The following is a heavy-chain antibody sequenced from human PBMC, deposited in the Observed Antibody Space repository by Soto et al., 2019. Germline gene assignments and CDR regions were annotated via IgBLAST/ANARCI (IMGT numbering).Heavy chain of an antibody. V-gene: IGHV3-66*01. CDR3: AREAIIVIAAPEYYFDY. CDR2: IYSGGYT. J-gene: IGHJ4*02. D-gene: IGHD3-22*01. Sequence: EVQLVESGGDLVQRGGSLRLSCAASGFDVSNTDMSWGRQAPVKGLEWVSVIYSGGYTNYADSVKGRFIVSRDSPKNTLYLQMDSLRAADTAVYYCAREAIIVIAAPEYYFDYWGQGTLVTVSS. CDR1: GFDVSNTD.